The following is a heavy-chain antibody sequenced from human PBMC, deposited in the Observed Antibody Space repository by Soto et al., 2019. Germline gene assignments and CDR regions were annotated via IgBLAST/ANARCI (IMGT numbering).Heavy chain of an antibody. CDR2: IYYSGST. CDR1: GGSISSSSYY. J-gene: IGHJ3*02. Sequence: SETLSLTCTVSGGSISSSSYYWSWIRQPPGKGLEWIGYIYYSGSTNYNPSLKSRVTISVDTSKNQFSLKLSPVTAADTAVYYCARVRRDIVVVGNAFDIWGQGTMVTVSS. D-gene: IGHD2-15*01. V-gene: IGHV4-61*01. CDR3: ARVRRDIVVVGNAFDI.